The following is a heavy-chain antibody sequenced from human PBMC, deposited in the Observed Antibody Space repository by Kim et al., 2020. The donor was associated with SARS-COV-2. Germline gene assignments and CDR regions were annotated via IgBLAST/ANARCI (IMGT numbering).Heavy chain of an antibody. D-gene: IGHD7-27*01. CDR2: IYYSGST. CDR1: GGSISSSSYY. J-gene: IGHJ3*02. Sequence: SETLSLTCTVSGGSISSSSYYWGWIRQPPGKGLEWIGSIYYSGSTYYNPSLKSRVTISVDTPKNQFSLKLSSVTAADTAVYYCARPALKLGIRDLDAFDIWGQGTMVTVSS. V-gene: IGHV4-39*01. CDR3: ARPALKLGIRDLDAFDI.